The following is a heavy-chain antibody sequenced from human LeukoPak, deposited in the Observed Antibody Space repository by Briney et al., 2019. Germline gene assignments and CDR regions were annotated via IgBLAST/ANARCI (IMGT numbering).Heavy chain of an antibody. Sequence: PSETLSLTCTVSGGSISSYYWSWIRQPAGKGLEWIGRIYTSGSTNYNPSLKSRVTMSVDTSKNQFSLKLSSVTAADTAVYYCARMDSSGWYGGGVWFDPWGQGTLVTVSS. D-gene: IGHD6-19*01. J-gene: IGHJ5*02. CDR2: IYTSGST. V-gene: IGHV4-4*07. CDR1: GGSISSYY. CDR3: ARMDSSGWYGGGVWFDP.